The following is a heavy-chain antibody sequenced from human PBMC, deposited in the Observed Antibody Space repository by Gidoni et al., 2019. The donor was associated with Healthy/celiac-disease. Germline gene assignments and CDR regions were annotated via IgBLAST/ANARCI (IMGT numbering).Heavy chain of an antibody. CDR1: GGTFSSYT. Sequence: QVQLVQSGAEVKKPGSSVKVSCKASGGTFSSYTISWVRQAPGQGLAWMGRIIPILGIANYAQKFQGRVTITADKSTSTAYMELSSLRSEDTAVYYCARGGDGDYGRRYYYYYYGMDVWGQGTTVTVSS. D-gene: IGHD4-17*01. CDR2: IIPILGIA. V-gene: IGHV1-69*02. CDR3: ARGGDGDYGRRYYYYYYGMDV. J-gene: IGHJ6*02.